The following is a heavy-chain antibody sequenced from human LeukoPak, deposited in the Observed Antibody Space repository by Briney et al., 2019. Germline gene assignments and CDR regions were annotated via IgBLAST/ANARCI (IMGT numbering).Heavy chain of an antibody. CDR2: FSDSAGST. Sequence: GGSLRLSCVASGFRFSSYAMTWVRQAPGKGLEWVSGFSDSAGSTYYAGSVEGRFTISRDNSKNTLYLQMNSLRAEDTAVYYCARAARDDFWSGHDYWGQGTLVTVSS. CDR3: ARAARDDFWSGHDY. D-gene: IGHD3-3*01. V-gene: IGHV3-23*01. CDR1: GFRFSSYA. J-gene: IGHJ4*02.